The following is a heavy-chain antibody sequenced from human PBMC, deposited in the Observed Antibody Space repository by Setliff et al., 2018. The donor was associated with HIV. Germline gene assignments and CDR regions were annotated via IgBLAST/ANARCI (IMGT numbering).Heavy chain of an antibody. Sequence: GGSLRLSCAASGFTFSGYTMNWVRQAPGKGLEWVSSISSTSAYIYYADSVKGRFTISRDNAKNSLYLQMNSLRAEDTAIYYCARDATRGGDFDFWGQGTLVTVSS. V-gene: IGHV3-21*01. D-gene: IGHD1-26*01. CDR2: ISSTSAYI. J-gene: IGHJ4*02. CDR1: GFTFSGYT. CDR3: ARDATRGGDFDF.